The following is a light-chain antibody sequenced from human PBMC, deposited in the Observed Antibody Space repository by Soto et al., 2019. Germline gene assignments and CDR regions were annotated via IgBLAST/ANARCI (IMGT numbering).Light chain of an antibody. Sequence: DIQMTQSPSSLSASVGDRVTITCRASQNIGNFLSWFQQRPGEAPRPLIYAASSLQSGVTSRFIGRGSATDFTLTISGLQPEDFATSYCHQSDTAPWTFGPGTRVDIK. CDR2: AAS. CDR1: QNIGNF. J-gene: IGKJ1*01. V-gene: IGKV1-39*01. CDR3: HQSDTAPWT.